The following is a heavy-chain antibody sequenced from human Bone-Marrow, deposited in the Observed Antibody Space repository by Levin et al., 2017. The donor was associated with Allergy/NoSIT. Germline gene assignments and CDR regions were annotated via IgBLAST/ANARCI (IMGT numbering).Heavy chain of an antibody. J-gene: IGHJ4*02. CDR2: IYDGGDT. Sequence: ASVKVSCTASGFNVSNNYMSWVRQAPGKGLEWVSVIYDGGDTYYADSVRGRFTISRDLSKNTVFLQMNSLRADDTAVYYCASFSSGWSLRSDIRYWGQGTQATVSS. D-gene: IGHD6-19*01. CDR3: ASFSSGWSLRSDIRY. CDR1: GFNVSNNY. V-gene: IGHV3-53*01.